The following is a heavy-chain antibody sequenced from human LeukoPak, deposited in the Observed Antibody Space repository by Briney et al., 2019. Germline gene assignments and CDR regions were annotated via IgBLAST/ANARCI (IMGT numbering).Heavy chain of an antibody. CDR3: ARSRPVDY. J-gene: IGHJ4*02. V-gene: IGHV3-48*02. CDR2: ISSGSDIV. D-gene: IGHD6-6*01. Sequence: GGSLRLSCAASGFSFSSHNMNWVRQAPGKGLEWIPYISSGSDIVYYADSVKGRFTISRDNVKSSLYLQMNSLRDEDTAVYYCARSRPVDYWGQGALVTVSS. CDR1: GFSFSSHN.